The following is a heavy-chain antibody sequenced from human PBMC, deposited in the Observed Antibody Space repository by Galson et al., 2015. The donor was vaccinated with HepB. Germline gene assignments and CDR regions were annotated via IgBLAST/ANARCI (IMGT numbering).Heavy chain of an antibody. CDR2: IKSKADGGAT. CDR3: TTGSHYYDSSGYSYYYSYGVDV. V-gene: IGHV3-15*01. J-gene: IGHJ6*02. CDR1: GFSFTNAW. Sequence: SLRLSCAASGFSFTNAWMNWVRQAPGKGLEWVGRIKSKADGGATHYAAPIKGRFTMSRDDSKTTLYLQMNSLRTEDSAVYYCTTGSHYYDSSGYSYYYSYGVDVWGQGTTVTVSS. D-gene: IGHD3-22*01.